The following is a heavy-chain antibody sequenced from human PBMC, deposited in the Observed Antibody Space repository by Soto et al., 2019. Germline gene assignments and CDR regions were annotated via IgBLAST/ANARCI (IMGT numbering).Heavy chain of an antibody. CDR2: ISYDGSNK. CDR1: GFTFSRCA. Sequence: GVSLRLACPASGFTFSRCAMHWVRQAPGKGLEWVAVISYDGSNKYYADSVKGRFTISRDNSKNTLYLQMNSLRAEDTAVYYCTRDESSYDFWSGPSYYYYGMDVWGQGTTVTVSS. CDR3: TRDESSYDFWSGPSYYYYGMDV. V-gene: IGHV3-30-3*01. D-gene: IGHD3-3*01. J-gene: IGHJ6*02.